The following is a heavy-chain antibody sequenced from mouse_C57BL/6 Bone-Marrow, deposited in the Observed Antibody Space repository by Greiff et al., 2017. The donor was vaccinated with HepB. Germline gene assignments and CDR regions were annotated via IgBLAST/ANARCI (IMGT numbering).Heavy chain of an antibody. CDR1: GFTFSDYY. J-gene: IGHJ1*03. D-gene: IGHD1-1*01. V-gene: IGHV5-16*01. Sequence: EVKLMESEGGLVQPGSSMKLSCTASGFTFSDYYMAWVRQVPEKGLEWVANINYDGSSTYYLDSLKSRFIISRDNAKNILYLQMSSLKSEDTATYYCARERYYGSRFYWYFDVWGTGTTVTVSS. CDR2: INYDGSST. CDR3: ARERYYGSRFYWYFDV.